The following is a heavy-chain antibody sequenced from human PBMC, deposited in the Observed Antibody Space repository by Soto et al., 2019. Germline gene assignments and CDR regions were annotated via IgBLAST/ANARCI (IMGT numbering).Heavy chain of an antibody. Sequence: SETLSLTYSVSGVSIRSYYWSWIRQSPGEGLEWIGYIFHSGSTNYKPSLKRRVTISADTSKNQFSLKLSSVTAADTGVYYCARTIENYDNSGHDYFDYWGQGTLVTVSS. V-gene: IGHV4-59*01. D-gene: IGHD3-22*01. J-gene: IGHJ4*02. CDR1: GVSIRSYY. CDR3: ARTIENYDNSGHDYFDY. CDR2: IFHSGST.